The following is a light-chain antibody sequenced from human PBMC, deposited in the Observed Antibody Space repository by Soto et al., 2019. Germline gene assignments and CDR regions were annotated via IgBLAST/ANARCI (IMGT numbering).Light chain of an antibody. V-gene: IGKV1-9*01. J-gene: IGKJ5*01. CDR2: AAS. Sequence: DIQLTQSPSFLSASVGDRVTITCRASQGISSDLAWYQQNPGKAPKLLIYAASTLQNGGPSTFSGSGSGTEFTLTISSLQPEDFGTYYCQQFKSYPITFGQGTRLEIK. CDR1: QGISSD. CDR3: QQFKSYPIT.